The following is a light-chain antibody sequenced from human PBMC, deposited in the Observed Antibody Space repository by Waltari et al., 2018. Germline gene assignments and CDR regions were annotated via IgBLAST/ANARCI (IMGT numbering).Light chain of an antibody. Sequence: DIQMTQSPSTLSASVGDRVTITCRASPSISSWLAWYQQKPGKAPKLLIYKASSLESGVPSRFSGSGSGTEFTLTISSLQPDDFATYYCQQYNSYSRTFGGGTKVEIK. V-gene: IGKV1-5*03. CDR2: KAS. J-gene: IGKJ4*01. CDR1: PSISSW. CDR3: QQYNSYSRT.